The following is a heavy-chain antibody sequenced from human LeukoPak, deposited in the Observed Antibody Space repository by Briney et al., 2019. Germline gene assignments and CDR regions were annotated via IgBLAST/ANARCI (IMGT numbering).Heavy chain of an antibody. CDR2: IRQDGNDK. CDR3: ARHRVAVTGSSLDY. CDR1: GFTFSTYW. D-gene: IGHD6-19*01. J-gene: IGHJ4*02. Sequence: GGSLRLSCAASGFTFSTYWMSWVRQAPGKGLEWVANIRQDGNDKYYVGSVKGRFTISRDNAKNSLYLQMNSLRVEDTAVYYCARHRVAVTGSSLDYWGQGTPVTVSS. V-gene: IGHV3-7*01.